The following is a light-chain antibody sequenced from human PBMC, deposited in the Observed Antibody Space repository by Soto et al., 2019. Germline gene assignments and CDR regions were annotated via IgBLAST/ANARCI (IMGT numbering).Light chain of an antibody. CDR1: SGSIASNY. V-gene: IGLV6-57*03. CDR2: EDN. CDR3: QSYDSSNHWV. J-gene: IGLJ3*02. Sequence: FMLTQPHSVSESPGKTVTISCTRSSGSIASNYVQWYQQRPGSAPTTVIYEDNQRPSGVPDRFSGSIDSSSNSASLTLSGLKTEDEADYYCQSYDSSNHWVLGGGTKLTVL.